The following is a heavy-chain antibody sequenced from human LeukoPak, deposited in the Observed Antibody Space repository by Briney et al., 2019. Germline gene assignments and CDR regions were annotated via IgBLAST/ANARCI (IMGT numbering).Heavy chain of an antibody. J-gene: IGHJ4*02. V-gene: IGHV3-21*01. CDR3: ARGGGLHWDY. Sequence: GGSLRLSCAASGFTFSNYSMNWVRQAPGKGLEWVSSISSSSVYIYYVDSVKGRFTISRDNAKNSLFLQMNSLRAEDTAVYYCARGGGLHWDYWGQGTLVTVSS. CDR2: ISSSSVYI. D-gene: IGHD5-24*01. CDR1: GFTFSNYS.